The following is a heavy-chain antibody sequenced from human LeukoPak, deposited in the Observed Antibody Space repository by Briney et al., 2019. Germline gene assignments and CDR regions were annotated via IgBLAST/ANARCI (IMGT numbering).Heavy chain of an antibody. D-gene: IGHD4-17*01. J-gene: IGHJ4*02. Sequence: PGRSLRLSCTASGFTFGDYAMSWFRQAPGKGLEWVSVIYSGGSTYYADSVKGRFTISRDNSKNTLYLQMNSLRAEDTAVYYCARDPLNDYGDPSDYWGQGTLVTVSS. CDR3: ARDPLNDYGDPSDY. CDR2: IYSGGST. CDR1: GFTFGDYA. V-gene: IGHV3-66*01.